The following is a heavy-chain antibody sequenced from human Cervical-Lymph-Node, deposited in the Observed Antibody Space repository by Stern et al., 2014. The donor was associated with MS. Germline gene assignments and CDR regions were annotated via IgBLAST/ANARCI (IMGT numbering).Heavy chain of an antibody. CDR3: AKGDRTGYHFDS. CDR2: ISTLVDTA. V-gene: IGHV3-23*04. J-gene: IGHJ4*01. Sequence: EVQLVETGGGLVQPGGSLRLSWAASGFTFSNYAMSWVRRAPGKGLEWGSTISTLVDTAYYADSVKGRFTISRDFSKNTLFLDINGLRAEDTAIYYCAKGDRTGYHFDSWGHGTLLTVSA. CDR1: GFTFSNYA. D-gene: IGHD7-27*01.